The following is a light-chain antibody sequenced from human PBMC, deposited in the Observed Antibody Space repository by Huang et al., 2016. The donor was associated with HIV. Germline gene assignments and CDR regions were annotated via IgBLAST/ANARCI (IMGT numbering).Light chain of an antibody. CDR3: QQYGSSPPFP. V-gene: IGKV3-20*01. Sequence: EIVLTQSPGTLSLSPGERATLSCRASQSVRSNTYLAWYQQKPGQAPRLLIYDASNRATGIPDRFSGSGSGTDFTLTITRLEPEDSAVYYCQQYGSSPPFPFGQGTKLEIK. J-gene: IGKJ2*01. CDR1: QSVRSNTY. CDR2: DAS.